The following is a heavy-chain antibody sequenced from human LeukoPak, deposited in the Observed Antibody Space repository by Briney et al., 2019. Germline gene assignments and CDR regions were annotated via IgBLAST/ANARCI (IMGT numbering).Heavy chain of an antibody. V-gene: IGHV3-23*01. CDR2: IFPSGGEI. Sequence: GGSLRLSCAASGFTFSTFAMIWVRQPPGKGLEWVSSIFPSGGEIHYADSVRGRFTISRDNSKSTLSLQMNSLRAEDTALYYCARDGGDYDILTGYSEAFDIWGQGTMVTVSS. CDR1: GFTFSTFA. CDR3: ARDGGDYDILTGYSEAFDI. D-gene: IGHD3-9*01. J-gene: IGHJ3*02.